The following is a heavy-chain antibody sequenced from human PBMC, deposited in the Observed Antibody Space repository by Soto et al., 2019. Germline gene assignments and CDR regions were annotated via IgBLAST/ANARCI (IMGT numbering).Heavy chain of an antibody. J-gene: IGHJ6*02. V-gene: IGHV1-69*13. Sequence: SVKVSCKASGYTFTSYAISWVRQAPGQGLEWMGGIIPIFGTANYAQKFQGRVTITADESTSTAYMELSSLRSEDTAVYYCARDRVFCSGGSCYPDYYGMDVWGQGTTVTVSS. CDR3: ARDRVFCSGGSCYPDYYGMDV. D-gene: IGHD2-15*01. CDR1: GYTFTSYA. CDR2: IIPIFGTA.